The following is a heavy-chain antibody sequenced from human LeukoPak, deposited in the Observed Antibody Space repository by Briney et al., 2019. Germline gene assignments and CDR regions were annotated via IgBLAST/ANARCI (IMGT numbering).Heavy chain of an antibody. D-gene: IGHD1-26*01. CDR1: GYTFTSYA. CDR2: INAGNGNT. CDR3: ARSPSGSFDYFDY. V-gene: IGHV1-3*01. J-gene: IGHJ4*02. Sequence: ASVKVSCKASGYTFTSYAMNWVRQAPGQGLEWMGWINAGNGNTKYSQKFQGRVTITRDTSASTAYMELSSLRSEDTAVYYCARSPSGSFDYFDYWGQGTLVTVSS.